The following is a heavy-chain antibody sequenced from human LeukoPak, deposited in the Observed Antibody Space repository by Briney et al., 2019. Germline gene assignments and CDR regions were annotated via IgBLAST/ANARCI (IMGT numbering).Heavy chain of an antibody. CDR1: GYTFTCYY. CDR2: INPNSGVT. CDR3: ARGSSEGYSYDNYYYYGMDV. D-gene: IGHD5-18*01. V-gene: IGHV1-2*02. Sequence: ASVTVSFKASGYTFTCYYMHWVRQAPGQGLEWMGWINPNSGVTNNGQKFQGRVTMTRDTSISTAYMELSSLRCEDTAVYYCARGSSEGYSYDNYYYYGMDVWGQGSTVTVPS. J-gene: IGHJ6*02.